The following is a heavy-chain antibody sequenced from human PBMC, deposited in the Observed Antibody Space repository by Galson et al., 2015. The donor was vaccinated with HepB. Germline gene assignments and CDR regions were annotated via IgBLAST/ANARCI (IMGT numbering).Heavy chain of an antibody. CDR3: AKQIEGPVDFYYYAMDV. CDR2: LSGSGGST. V-gene: IGHV3-23*01. Sequence: SLRLSCAASGFTFRSYAMSWVRQAPGKGLEWVSALSGSGGSTYYADSVKGRFTISRDNSKNTLFLQVNSLRDEDTAVYYCAKQIEGPVDFYYYAMDV. CDR1: GFTFRSYA. D-gene: IGHD3-22*01. J-gene: IGHJ6*01.